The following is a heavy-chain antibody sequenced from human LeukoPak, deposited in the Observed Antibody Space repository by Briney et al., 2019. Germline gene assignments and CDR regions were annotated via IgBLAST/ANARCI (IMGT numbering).Heavy chain of an antibody. D-gene: IGHD2-2*01. CDR2: ISGDGGST. CDR1: GFTFSTYA. CDR3: AKRPDCSTTNCFRFEY. Sequence: GGSLRLPCAASGFTFSTYAMGWVRQAPGQGLEWVSSISGDGGSTYYAESVKGRFTISRDNSKNTLYLQMNSLRAEDTAVYYCAKRPDCSTTNCFRFEYWGQGTLVTVSS. V-gene: IGHV3-23*01. J-gene: IGHJ4*02.